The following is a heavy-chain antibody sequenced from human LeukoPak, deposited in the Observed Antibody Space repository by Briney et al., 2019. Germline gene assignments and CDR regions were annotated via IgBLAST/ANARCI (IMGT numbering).Heavy chain of an antibody. CDR2: IIPIFGTA. CDR3: ARGSSIDYYYYYMDV. Sequence: GASVKVSCKASGGTFSSYAISWVRQAPGQGLEWMGGIIPIFGTANYAQKFQGRVTITTDESTSTAYMELSSLRSEDTAVYYCARGSSIDYYYYYMDVWGKGTTVTVSS. J-gene: IGHJ6*03. V-gene: IGHV1-69*05. D-gene: IGHD6-6*01. CDR1: GGTFSSYA.